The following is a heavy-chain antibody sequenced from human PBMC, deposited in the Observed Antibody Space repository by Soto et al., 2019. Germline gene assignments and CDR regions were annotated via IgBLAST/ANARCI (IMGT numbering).Heavy chain of an antibody. D-gene: IGHD4-17*01. Sequence: ASVKVSCKASGYTFTSYDINWVRQATGQGLEWMGWMNPNSGNTGYAQKFQGRVTMTRNTSISTAYMELSSLRSEDTAVYYCARVLITVTHRDYYYGMDVWGQGTTVTVSS. CDR1: GYTFTSYD. CDR2: MNPNSGNT. J-gene: IGHJ6*02. V-gene: IGHV1-8*01. CDR3: ARVLITVTHRDYYYGMDV.